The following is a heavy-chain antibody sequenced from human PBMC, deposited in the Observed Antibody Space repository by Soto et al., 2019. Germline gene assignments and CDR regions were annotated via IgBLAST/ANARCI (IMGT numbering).Heavy chain of an antibody. V-gene: IGHV1-69*04. J-gene: IGHJ4*02. D-gene: IGHD3-10*01. CDR3: ATSYGSGYRAFDY. CDR2: VNPIVSMS. Sequence: QVQLVQSGAEVKRPGSSVKVSCKASGDTFNFYSINWVRQAPGLGLEWMGRVNPIVSMSNYAQRFQGRVTMTADKSTSTAYMEQSGVRSEDTAIYYCATSYGSGYRAFDYWGQGALVTVSS. CDR1: GDTFNFYS.